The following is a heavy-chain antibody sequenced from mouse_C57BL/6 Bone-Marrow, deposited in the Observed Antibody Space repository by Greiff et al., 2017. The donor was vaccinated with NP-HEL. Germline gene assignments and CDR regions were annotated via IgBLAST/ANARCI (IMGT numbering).Heavy chain of an antibody. J-gene: IGHJ3*01. CDR3: AREGVTTGFAY. V-gene: IGHV1-63*01. CDR2: IYPGGGYT. D-gene: IGHD2-2*01. CDR1: GYTFTNYW. Sequence: VKLMESGAELVRPGTSVKMSCKASGYTFTNYWIGWAKQRPGHGLEWIGDIYPGGGYTNYNEKFKGKATLTADKSSSTAYMQFSSLTSEDSAIYYCAREGVTTGFAYWGQGTLVTVSA.